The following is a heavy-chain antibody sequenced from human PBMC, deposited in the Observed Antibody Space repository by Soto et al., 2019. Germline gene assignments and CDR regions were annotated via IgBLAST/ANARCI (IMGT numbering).Heavy chain of an antibody. CDR3: ARDSASDTAMAKIFDY. CDR1: GFTFSSYA. D-gene: IGHD5-18*01. Sequence: SLRLSCAASGFTFSSYAMHWVRQAPGKGLEWVAVISYDGSNKYYADSVKGRFTISRDNSKNTLYLQMNSLRAEDTAVYYCARDSASDTAMAKIFDYWGQGTLVTVSS. CDR2: ISYDGSNK. J-gene: IGHJ4*02. V-gene: IGHV3-30-3*01.